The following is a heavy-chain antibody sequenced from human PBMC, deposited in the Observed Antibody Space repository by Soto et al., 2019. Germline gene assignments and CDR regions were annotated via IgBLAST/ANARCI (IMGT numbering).Heavy chain of an antibody. J-gene: IGHJ4*02. CDR2: IYYSGST. CDR1: GGSISSYY. V-gene: IGHV4-59*08. Sequence: QVQLQESGPGLVKPSETLSLTCTVSGGSISSYYWSWIRQPPGKGLECIGYIYYSGSTNYNPSLKSRVTISVDTSKNQFSLKLSSVTAADTAVYYCARRWGRVFDYWGQGTLVTGSS. CDR3: ARRWGRVFDY. D-gene: IGHD1-26*01.